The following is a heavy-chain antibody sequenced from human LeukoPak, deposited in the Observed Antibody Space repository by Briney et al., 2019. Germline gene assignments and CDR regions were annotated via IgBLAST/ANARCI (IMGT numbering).Heavy chain of an antibody. J-gene: IGHJ6*02. V-gene: IGHV3-30*04. D-gene: IGHD2-21*01. CDR2: ISYDGSNK. Sequence: GRSLRLSCAASGFTFSSYAMHWVRQAPGKGLEWVAVISYDGSNKYYADSVKGRFTTSRDNSKNTLYLQMNSLRAEDTAVYYCARGHIGYHYYGMDVWGQGTTVTVSS. CDR3: ARGHIGYHYYGMDV. CDR1: GFTFSSYA.